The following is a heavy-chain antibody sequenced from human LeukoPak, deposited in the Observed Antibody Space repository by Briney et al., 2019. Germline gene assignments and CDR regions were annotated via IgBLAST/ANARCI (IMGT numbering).Heavy chain of an antibody. CDR2: INHSGST. Sequence: PSETLSLTCAVYGGSFSGYYWSWIRQPPGKGLEWIGEINHSGSTNYNPSLKNRVTISVDTSKNQFSLKLSSVTAADTAVYYCARGKKQQRYYYYYYMDVWGKGTTVTVSS. D-gene: IGHD6-13*01. CDR1: GGSFSGYY. CDR3: ARGKKQQRYYYYYYMDV. J-gene: IGHJ6*03. V-gene: IGHV4-34*01.